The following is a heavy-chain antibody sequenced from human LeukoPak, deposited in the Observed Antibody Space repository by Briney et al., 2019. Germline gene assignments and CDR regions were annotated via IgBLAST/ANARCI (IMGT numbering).Heavy chain of an antibody. CDR2: IYYSGST. J-gene: IGHJ3*02. D-gene: IGHD1-26*01. CDR3: AITPELSGVNDAFDI. CDR1: GGSISSSSYY. Sequence: KPSETLSLTCTVSGGSISSSSYYWDWIRHPPGKGLEWIGGIYYSGSTYYNPSLKSRVTISVDTSKNQFSLKLSSVTAADTAVYYCAITPELSGVNDAFDIWGQGTMVTVSS. V-gene: IGHV4-39*01.